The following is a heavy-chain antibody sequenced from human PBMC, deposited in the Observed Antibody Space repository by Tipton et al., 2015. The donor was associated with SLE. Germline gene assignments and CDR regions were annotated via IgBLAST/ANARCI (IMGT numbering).Heavy chain of an antibody. V-gene: IGHV3-7*01. CDR3: ARELGHAYYFAY. D-gene: IGHD2-2*01. J-gene: IGHJ4*02. CDR2: IKHDGSEK. Sequence: GSLRLSCAASGFTFSYSWMTWVRQAPGKGLEWVANIKHDGSEKYYVDSVKGRFTVSRDNAKNSLYLQMNGLRAEDTAVYYCARELGHAYYFAYWGQGALVTVSS. CDR1: GFTFSYSW.